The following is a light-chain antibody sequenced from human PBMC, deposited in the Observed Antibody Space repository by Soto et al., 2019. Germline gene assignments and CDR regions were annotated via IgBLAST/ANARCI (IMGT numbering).Light chain of an antibody. Sequence: DIQMTQSPSSLSASVGDRVTITCRASQSISSYLNWYQQKPGKAPNLLIYAASSLQSGVPSRFSGSGSGTDFTLTISSLRPEDFATYYCQQSSSVPLTFGGGTKVEFK. CDR2: AAS. J-gene: IGKJ4*01. V-gene: IGKV1-39*01. CDR3: QQSSSVPLT. CDR1: QSISSY.